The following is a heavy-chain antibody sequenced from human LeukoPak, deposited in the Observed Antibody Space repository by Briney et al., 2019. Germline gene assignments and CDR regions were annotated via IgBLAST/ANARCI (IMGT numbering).Heavy chain of an antibody. D-gene: IGHD2-2*01. CDR3: AREGQDIVVVPAALDP. J-gene: IGHJ5*02. CDR2: ISSSSSTI. CDR1: GFTFSSYS. Sequence: GGSLRLSCAASGFTFSSYSMNWVRQAPGKGLEWVSYISSSSSTIYYADSVKGRFTISRDNAKNSLYLQMNSLRAEDTAVYYCAREGQDIVVVPAALDPWGQGTLVTVSS. V-gene: IGHV3-48*04.